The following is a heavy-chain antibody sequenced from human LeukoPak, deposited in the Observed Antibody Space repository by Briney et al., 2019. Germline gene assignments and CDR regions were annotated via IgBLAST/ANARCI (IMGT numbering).Heavy chain of an antibody. CDR2: FGTDGNT. Sequence: GGSLRLSCEASGFTFSGYAVSWVRQAPGKGLEWVSGFGTDGNTHYAESVRGRFDISRDTSKTTVYLQMNSLRAEDTAVYYCARVQTGMTNWFDPWGQGTLVTVSS. CDR3: ARVQTGMTNWFDP. D-gene: IGHD1-1*01. CDR1: GFTFSGYA. V-gene: IGHV3-23*01. J-gene: IGHJ5*02.